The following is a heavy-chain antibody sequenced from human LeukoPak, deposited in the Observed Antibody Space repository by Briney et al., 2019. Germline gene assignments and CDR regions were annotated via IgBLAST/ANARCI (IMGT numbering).Heavy chain of an antibody. Sequence: ASVKVSCKASGYTFTSYYMHWVRQAPGQGLEWMGIINPSGGSTSYAQKFQGRVTMTRNTSISTAYMELSSLRSEDTAVYYCAAELRFLFNGMDVWGQGTTVTVSS. J-gene: IGHJ6*02. CDR1: GYTFTSYY. D-gene: IGHD3-3*01. V-gene: IGHV1-46*01. CDR2: INPSGGST. CDR3: AAELRFLFNGMDV.